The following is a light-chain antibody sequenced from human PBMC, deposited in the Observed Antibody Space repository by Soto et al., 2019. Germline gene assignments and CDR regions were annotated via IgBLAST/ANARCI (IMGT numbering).Light chain of an antibody. Sequence: DIQMTQSTSTLSASVGYRVTITCRASQSISSWLACYQQKPGKAPKLMIYKASSSESGVPSRFSGRGSGTEFNLTISCLQPDDFATYYGQQSNSSFGGGTKVEIK. CDR3: QQSNSS. V-gene: IGKV1-5*03. J-gene: IGKJ4*01. CDR2: KAS. CDR1: QSISSW.